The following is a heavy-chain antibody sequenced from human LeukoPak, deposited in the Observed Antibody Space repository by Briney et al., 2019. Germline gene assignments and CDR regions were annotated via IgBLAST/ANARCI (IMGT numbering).Heavy chain of an antibody. V-gene: IGHV7-4-1*02. CDR3: ARDWYSSGWYGTQPGY. CDR2: INTNTGNP. J-gene: IGHJ4*02. D-gene: IGHD6-19*01. CDR1: GYTFSSYA. Sequence: ASVKVSCKASGYTFSSYAMNWVRQAPGQGLEWMGWINTNTGNPTYAQGSTGRFVFSLDTSVSTAYLQISSLKAEDTAVYYCARDWYSSGWYGTQPGYWGQGTLVTVSS.